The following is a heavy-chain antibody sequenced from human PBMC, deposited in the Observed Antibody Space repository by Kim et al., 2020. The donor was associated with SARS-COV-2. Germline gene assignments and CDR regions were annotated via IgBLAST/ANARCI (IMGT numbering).Heavy chain of an antibody. D-gene: IGHD6-19*01. J-gene: IGHJ4*02. V-gene: IGHV3-48*02. CDR3: ARDQRGGLYQSRIFDY. Sequence: SMKCRFTISRDNAKNSLYLQMNSLRDEETAVYYCARDQRGGLYQSRIFDYCGQGTLVTVSS.